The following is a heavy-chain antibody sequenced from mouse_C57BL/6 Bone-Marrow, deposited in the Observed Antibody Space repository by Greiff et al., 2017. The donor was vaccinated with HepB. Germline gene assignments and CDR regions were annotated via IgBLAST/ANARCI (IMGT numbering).Heavy chain of an antibody. J-gene: IGHJ1*03. CDR2: ISNGGGST. CDR1: GFTFSDYY. Sequence: EVQLVESGGGLVQPGGSLKLSCAASGFTFSDYYMYWVRQTPEKRLEWVAYISNGGGSTYYPDTVKGRFTISRDNAKNTLYLQMSRLKSEDTAMYYCARRGVVAKDWYFDVWGTGTTVTVSS. CDR3: ARRGVVAKDWYFDV. V-gene: IGHV5-12*01. D-gene: IGHD1-1*01.